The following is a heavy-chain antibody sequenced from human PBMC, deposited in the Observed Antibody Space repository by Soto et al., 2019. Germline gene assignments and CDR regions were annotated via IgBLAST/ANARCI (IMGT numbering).Heavy chain of an antibody. Sequence: QVQLVQSGAEVKKPGASVKVSCKASGYTFTRYYIHWVRQAPGQGLEWMGVINPSDGSASYAQKFQGRVTMTMHTSTSTVNMELGSLNSEDTAVYYCARDQWALLEVGYFDYWGQGNLVTVSS. CDR2: INPSDGSA. D-gene: IGHD1-26*01. CDR1: GYTFTRYY. J-gene: IGHJ4*02. CDR3: ARDQWALLEVGYFDY. V-gene: IGHV1-46*01.